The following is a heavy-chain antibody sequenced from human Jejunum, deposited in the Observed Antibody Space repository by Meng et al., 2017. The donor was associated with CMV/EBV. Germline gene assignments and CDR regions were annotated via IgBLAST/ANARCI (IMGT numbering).Heavy chain of an antibody. D-gene: IGHD2-2*01. CDR2: INHSGSA. J-gene: IGHJ4*02. CDR1: GGSFSGYY. CDR3: ARYYCASSNCYLFDS. V-gene: IGHV4-34*01. Sequence: YGGSFSGYYWSWIRQSPGQGLEWIGQINHSGSASYNPSLRRRVTISEDTSKNQFSLRLTSVTAADTATYYCARYYCASSNCYLFDSWGQGELVTVSS.